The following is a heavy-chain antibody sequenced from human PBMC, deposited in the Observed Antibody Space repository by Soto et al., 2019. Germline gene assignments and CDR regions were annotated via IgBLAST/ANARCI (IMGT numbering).Heavy chain of an antibody. CDR3: ARDLEYQPQYP. D-gene: IGHD2-2*01. V-gene: IGHV1-18*04. J-gene: IGHJ5*02. Sequence: ASVKVSCKASGYTFNSYGISWVRQAPGQGLEWMGWISAYNGDTNYAQKVQGRVTMTTDTSTSTAYMELRSLRSDDTAVYYCARDLEYQPQYPWGQGTLVTVSS. CDR2: ISAYNGDT. CDR1: GYTFNSYG.